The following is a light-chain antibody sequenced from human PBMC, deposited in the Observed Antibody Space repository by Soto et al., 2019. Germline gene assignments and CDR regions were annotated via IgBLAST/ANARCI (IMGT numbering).Light chain of an antibody. V-gene: IGLV2-14*01. CDR1: RSDVGGYNY. CDR3: ISYTSSSLYV. Sequence: QSVLTQPASVSGSPGQSITISCTGTRSDVGGYNYVSWYQQHPGKAPKLIIYEVTNRPSGVSNRFSGSKSGNTASLTISGLQAEDEADYYCISYTSSSLYVFGIGTKLTVL. CDR2: EVT. J-gene: IGLJ1*01.